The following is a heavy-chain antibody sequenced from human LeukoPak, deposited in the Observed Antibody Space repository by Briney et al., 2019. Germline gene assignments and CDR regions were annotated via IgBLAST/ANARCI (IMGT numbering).Heavy chain of an antibody. D-gene: IGHD3-10*01. Sequence: GGSLRLSCAASGFTFSSYGMHWVRQAPGKGLEWVAVISYDGSNKYYADSVKGRFTISRDNSKNTLYLQMNSLRAEDTAVYYCAKDDVWFGGVFDYWGQGTLVTVSS. CDR2: ISYDGSNK. V-gene: IGHV3-30*18. CDR3: AKDDVWFGGVFDY. CDR1: GFTFSSYG. J-gene: IGHJ4*02.